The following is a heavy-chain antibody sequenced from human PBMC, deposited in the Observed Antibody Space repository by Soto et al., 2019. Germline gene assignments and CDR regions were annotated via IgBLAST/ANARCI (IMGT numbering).Heavy chain of an antibody. CDR3: ARSSGGNFGIIIEGSNWFDP. Sequence: ASVKVSCKAPGDTFTSYYLNWVRQAPGQGLEWMGVINPHGGSTKYAQKFQGRITMTRDTSRSTVCMELSSLRSDDTAIYYCARSSGGNFGIIIEGSNWFDPWGQGTLVTVS. CDR2: INPHGGST. V-gene: IGHV1-46*01. CDR1: GDTFTSYY. D-gene: IGHD3-3*01. J-gene: IGHJ5*02.